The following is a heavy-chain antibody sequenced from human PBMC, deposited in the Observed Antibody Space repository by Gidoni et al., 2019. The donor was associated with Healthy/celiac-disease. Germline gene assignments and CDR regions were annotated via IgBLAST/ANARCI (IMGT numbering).Heavy chain of an antibody. J-gene: IGHJ4*02. Sequence: QVQLVESGGDVVKPGRSMSLSCAASGFTFRSYGMHWVRQAPGKGLECVAVISYDGSNKYYADSVKGRFTISRDNSKNTLYLQMNSLRAEDTAVYYCAKNYYDSSGYYPVRYWGQGTLVTVSS. V-gene: IGHV3-30*18. CDR2: ISYDGSNK. CDR1: GFTFRSYG. D-gene: IGHD3-22*01. CDR3: AKNYYDSSGYYPVRY.